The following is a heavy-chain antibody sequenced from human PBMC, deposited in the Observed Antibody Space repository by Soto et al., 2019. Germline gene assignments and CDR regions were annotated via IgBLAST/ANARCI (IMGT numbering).Heavy chain of an antibody. V-gene: IGHV1-69*06. CDR2: IIPIFGTP. CDR3: AAPRTDGYKVPDPSTYYYYGLDV. D-gene: IGHD5-12*01. J-gene: IGHJ6*02. CDR1: GGSFSTYA. Sequence: SVKVSCKASGGSFSTYAISWVRQAPGQGLEWMGGIIPIFGTPNYAQKFQGRVTITADRSTSTTYLELNSLRSEDTAVYYCAAPRTDGYKVPDPSTYYYYGLDVWGQGTTVTVSS.